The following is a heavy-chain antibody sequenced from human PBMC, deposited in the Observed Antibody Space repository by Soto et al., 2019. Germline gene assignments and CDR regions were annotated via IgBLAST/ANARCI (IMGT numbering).Heavy chain of an antibody. V-gene: IGHV1-69*13. J-gene: IGHJ4*02. Sequence: SVKVSCKTSGGTFSTYAIYWVRQAPGQGLEWMGAIIPLFGTADYAQKFQGRVTITADESTSTAYMELSSLGSEDTAVYYCARPKGSYSSGYYYFDYWGQGTLVTVSS. CDR3: ARPKGSYSSGYYYFDY. D-gene: IGHD6-19*01. CDR2: IIPLFGTA. CDR1: GGTFSTYA.